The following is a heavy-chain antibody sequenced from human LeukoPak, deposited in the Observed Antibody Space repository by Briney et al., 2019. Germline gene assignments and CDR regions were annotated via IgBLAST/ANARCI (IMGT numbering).Heavy chain of an antibody. CDR3: AKDPMVYYYGSGGSVFDY. CDR1: GFTFSSYA. D-gene: IGHD3-10*01. V-gene: IGHV3-23*01. CDR2: ISGSGGST. J-gene: IGHJ4*02. Sequence: GGSLRLSCAASGFTFSSYAMSWVRQAPGKGLEWVSAISGSGGSTYYADSVKGRFTISRDNSKNTLYLQMNSLRAEDTAVYYCAKDPMVYYYGSGGSVFDYWGQGTLVTVSP.